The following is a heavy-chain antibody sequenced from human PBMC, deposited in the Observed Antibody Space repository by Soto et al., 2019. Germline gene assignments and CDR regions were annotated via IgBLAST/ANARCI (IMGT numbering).Heavy chain of an antibody. CDR3: ARSGEFSASDYFGF. J-gene: IGHJ4*02. Sequence: EVQLVQYGGGWVQPGRSLRLSCGASGFTFDDYGMHWVRQAPGKGLEWVSSISWNSGRIGYADSVKGQFTISGDNVKNSLYLQMNSLRAEDTALYYCARSGEFSASDYFGFWGQGTLVTVSS. V-gene: IGHV3-9*01. CDR1: GFTFDDYG. CDR2: ISWNSGRI. D-gene: IGHD3-10*01.